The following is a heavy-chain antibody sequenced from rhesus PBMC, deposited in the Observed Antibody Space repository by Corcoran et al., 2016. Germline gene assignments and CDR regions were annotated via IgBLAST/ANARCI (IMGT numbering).Heavy chain of an antibody. Sequence: TLSLTCAVSGGSFSGYYWGWIRHPPGKGLEWIGYISGSRGSTDYNPSLKSRVTISTDTSKNQFSLKLSYVTAADTAVYYCARVRRLVDVWGQGVLVTVSS. D-gene: IGHD2-2*01. CDR2: ISGSRGST. CDR1: GGSFSGYY. V-gene: IGHV4-165*01. CDR3: ARVRRLVDV. J-gene: IGHJ5-2*01.